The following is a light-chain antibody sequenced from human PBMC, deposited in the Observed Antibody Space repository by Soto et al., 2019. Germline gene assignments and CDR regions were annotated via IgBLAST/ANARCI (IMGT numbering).Light chain of an antibody. CDR2: DSS. V-gene: IGKV3-11*01. Sequence: EIVLTQSPATLSLSPGERATLSCRASQSVSSYLAWYQQKPGQAPRLLIYDSSNRAAGIPARFSGSGSGTDFPLTLSRLEPEDFAVYYCQQRRNWPRTFGQGTKVEIK. CDR1: QSVSSY. J-gene: IGKJ1*01. CDR3: QQRRNWPRT.